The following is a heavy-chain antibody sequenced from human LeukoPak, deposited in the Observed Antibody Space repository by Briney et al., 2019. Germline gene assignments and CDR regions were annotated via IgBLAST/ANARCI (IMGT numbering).Heavy chain of an antibody. CDR3: ASLYNYYDSSGSKNDAFDI. CDR1: GYSFTSYW. J-gene: IGHJ3*02. CDR2: IYPGDSDT. V-gene: IGHV5-51*01. Sequence: GESLKISCKGSGYSFTSYWIGWVRQMPGKGLEWMGIIYPGDSDTRYSPSCQGQVTISADKSISTAYLQWSSLKASDTAMYYCASLYNYYDSSGSKNDAFDIWGQGTMVTVSS. D-gene: IGHD3-22*01.